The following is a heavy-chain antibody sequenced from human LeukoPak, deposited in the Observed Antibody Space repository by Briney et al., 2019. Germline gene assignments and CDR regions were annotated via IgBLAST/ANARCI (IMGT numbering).Heavy chain of an antibody. Sequence: GGSLRLSCVASGFSLGVFATYWVRQAPGEGLEWVSYISASRSAIFYGDSVKGRFTIYRDNAKNSLFLQMDNLRAEDTAVYYCARGVGRVGSNFDFWGQGTLVTVSS. CDR2: ISASRSAI. V-gene: IGHV3-48*01. J-gene: IGHJ4*02. CDR3: ARGVGRVGSNFDF. CDR1: GFSLGVFA. D-gene: IGHD1-26*01.